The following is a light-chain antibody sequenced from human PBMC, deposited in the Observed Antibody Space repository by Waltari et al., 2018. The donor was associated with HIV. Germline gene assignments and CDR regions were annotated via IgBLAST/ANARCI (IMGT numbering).Light chain of an antibody. Sequence: SVVTQPASVSGFPGQSVTISCTGTASDFAYTDFVYWYQQHPDKVPKLILFEVDSRASGIPDRFAGSKSGSTASLTISDLRTEDEANYYCASFTEDFTVVFGGGTKVTVL. V-gene: IGLV2-14*03. CDR3: ASFTEDFTVV. J-gene: IGLJ2*01. CDR2: EVD. CDR1: ASDFAYTDF.